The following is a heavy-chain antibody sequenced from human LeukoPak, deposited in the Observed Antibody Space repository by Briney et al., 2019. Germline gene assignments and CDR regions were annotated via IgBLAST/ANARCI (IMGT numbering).Heavy chain of an antibody. CDR2: ISGSGGST. Sequence: PGGSLRLSCAASGFTFGSYAMSWVRQAPGKGLEWVSAISGSGGSTYYADSVKGRFTISRDNSKNTLYLQMNSLRAEDTAVYYCAKPGCSSTSCQDFDYWGQGTLVTVSS. J-gene: IGHJ4*02. CDR1: GFTFGSYA. CDR3: AKPGCSSTSCQDFDY. D-gene: IGHD2-2*01. V-gene: IGHV3-23*01.